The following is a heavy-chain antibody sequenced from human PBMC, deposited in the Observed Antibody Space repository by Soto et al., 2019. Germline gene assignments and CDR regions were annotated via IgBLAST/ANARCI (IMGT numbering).Heavy chain of an antibody. CDR1: GGSISSYY. CDR3: ASTRMIVAHFDY. CDR2: IYYSGST. Sequence: QVQLQESGPGLVKPSETLSLTCTVSGGSISSYYWCWIRQPPGKGLEWIGYIYYSGSTNYNPSLKSRVTISVDTSKNQFSLKLSSVTAADTAVYYCASTRMIVAHFDYWGQGTLVTVSS. V-gene: IGHV4-59*08. D-gene: IGHD3-22*01. J-gene: IGHJ4*02.